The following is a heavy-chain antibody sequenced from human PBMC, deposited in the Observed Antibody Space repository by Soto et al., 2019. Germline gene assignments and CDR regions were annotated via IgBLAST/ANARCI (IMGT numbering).Heavy chain of an antibody. CDR1: GGSISSSSYY. J-gene: IGHJ4*02. D-gene: IGHD5-12*01. CDR3: ARHPVRVVATGTYYFDY. V-gene: IGHV4-39*01. Sequence: SETLSLTCTVSGGSISSSSYYWGWIRQPPGKGLEWIGSIYYSGSTYYNPSLKSRVTISVDTSKNQFSLKLSSVTAADTAVYYCARHPVRVVATGTYYFDYWGQGTLVTVPS. CDR2: IYYSGST.